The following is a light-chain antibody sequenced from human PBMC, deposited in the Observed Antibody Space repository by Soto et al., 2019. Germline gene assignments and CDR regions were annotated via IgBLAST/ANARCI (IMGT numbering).Light chain of an antibody. CDR2: DAS. CDR1: QAIGNF. CDR3: QKYDNLHLT. Sequence: DIQMTQSPSSLSASVGDRVTITCQTSQAIGNFLNWYQQKPGKAPALLIYDASNLETGVPSRFSGSGSGTHFTFAISSLQPEDIATYYCQKYDNLHLTFGGGTKHEIK. V-gene: IGKV1-33*01. J-gene: IGKJ4*01.